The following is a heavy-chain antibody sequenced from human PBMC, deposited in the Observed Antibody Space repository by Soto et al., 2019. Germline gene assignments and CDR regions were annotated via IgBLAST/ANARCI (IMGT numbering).Heavy chain of an antibody. CDR3: VKPEDSSRWVWHY. D-gene: IGHD6-13*01. J-gene: IGHJ4*01. CDR1: GFTFSNYA. CDR2: ISGGGETT. Sequence: EVQLLESGGGLVQPGGSLRLSCAASGFTFSNYAMSWVRQAPGKGLEWVSAISGGGETTYYADSVKGGFNISRDNSKNTLCLQMNSLRAEDTAVYYCVKPEDSSRWVWHYWGQGTLVAVSS. V-gene: IGHV3-23*01.